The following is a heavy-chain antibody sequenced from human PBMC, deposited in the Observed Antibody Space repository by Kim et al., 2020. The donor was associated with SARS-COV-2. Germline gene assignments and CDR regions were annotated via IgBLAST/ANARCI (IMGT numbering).Heavy chain of an antibody. Sequence: GGSLRLSCATSGFTFSNHALHWVRQAPGKGLEWVTTISADGSKEDYADSVKGRFTISRDKSWNALYLQMNSLRGEDTAVYYCARGVLKPLGGCIDNWGQGTLVTVSS. CDR3: ARGVLKPLGGCIDN. J-gene: IGHJ4*02. V-gene: IGHV3-30*04. CDR1: GFTFSNHA. CDR2: ISADGSKE. D-gene: IGHD2-8*02.